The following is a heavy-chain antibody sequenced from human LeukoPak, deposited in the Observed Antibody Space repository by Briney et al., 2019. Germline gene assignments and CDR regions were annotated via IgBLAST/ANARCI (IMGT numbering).Heavy chain of an antibody. J-gene: IGHJ4*02. V-gene: IGHV3-21*01. CDR3: ARDYTVVSSWSPHYYFDY. D-gene: IGHD6-13*01. CDR1: GFTFSSYS. CDR2: ISSSSSYI. Sequence: GGSLRLSCAASGFTFSSYSMNWVRQAPGKGLEWVSSISSSSSYIYYADSVKGRFTISRDNAKNSLYLQMNSLRAEDTAVYYCARDYTVVSSWSPHYYFDYWGQGTLVTVSS.